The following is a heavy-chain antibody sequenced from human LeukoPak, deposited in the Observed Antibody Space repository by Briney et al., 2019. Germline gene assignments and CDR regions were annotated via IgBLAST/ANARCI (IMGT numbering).Heavy chain of an antibody. J-gene: IGHJ4*02. CDR1: GFTFSSYG. CDR2: ISYDGSNK. D-gene: IGHD6-13*01. CDR3: KSGGAAPGSFDN. Sequence: GGSLRLSCAASGFTFSSYGMHWVRQAPGKGLEWVAVISYDGSNKYYADSMKGRFTISRDNAKNSLYLQLNSLRVEDTAVYYCKSGGAAPGSFDNWGQGTLVTVSP. V-gene: IGHV3-30*03.